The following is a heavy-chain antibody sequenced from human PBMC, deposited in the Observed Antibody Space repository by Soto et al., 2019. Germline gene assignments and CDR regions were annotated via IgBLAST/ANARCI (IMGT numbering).Heavy chain of an antibody. J-gene: IGHJ4*02. CDR3: AKGNRCDILTSYYNYNDY. V-gene: IGHV3-23*01. D-gene: IGHD3-9*01. Sequence: EVQLLESGGGLVEPGGSVKLSCAASGFTSSSYAVNWVRQAPGKGLEWVSSISGCGGGGTYYADSVKGRLAVSRDDFQSALYLEMNSLRAEDTAVYYCAKGNRCDILTSYYNYNDYWGQRTLVIVSS. CDR2: ISGCGGGGT. CDR1: GFTSSSYA.